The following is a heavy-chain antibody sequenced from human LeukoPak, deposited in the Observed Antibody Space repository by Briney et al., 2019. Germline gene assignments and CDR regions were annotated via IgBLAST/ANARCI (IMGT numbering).Heavy chain of an antibody. CDR2: ISSTEST. J-gene: IGHJ4*02. CDR3: ARDDYGGNFFEN. Sequence: SETLSLTCIVSGGSISSYYWSWIRQPAGKGLEWIGRISSTESTNYNPSLKSRVTMSVDTSKNQFSLKLSSVTAADTAAYYCARDDYGGNFFENWGQGTLVTVSS. CDR1: GGSISSYY. V-gene: IGHV4-4*07. D-gene: IGHD4-23*01.